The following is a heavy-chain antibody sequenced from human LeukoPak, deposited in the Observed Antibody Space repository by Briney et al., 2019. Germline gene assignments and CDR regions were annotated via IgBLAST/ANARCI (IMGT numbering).Heavy chain of an antibody. CDR3: VRLRRNSDSSGYYYYYDY. J-gene: IGHJ4*02. CDR2: INRGATYI. V-gene: IGHV3-21*01. Sequence: PGGSLRLSCTVSEFTFSSYSMNWVRQAPGKGLEWVASINRGATYIYYADSMKGRFTISRDDAKSSLYLQMNSLRAEDTAVYYCVRLRRNSDSSGYYYYYDYWGQGILVTASS. D-gene: IGHD3-22*01. CDR1: EFTFSSYS.